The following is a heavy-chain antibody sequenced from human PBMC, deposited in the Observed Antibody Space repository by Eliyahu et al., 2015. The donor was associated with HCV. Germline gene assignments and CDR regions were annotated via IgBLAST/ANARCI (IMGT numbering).Heavy chain of an antibody. CDR3: AGEGEGYSYAY. Sequence: EVQLVETGGGLIRPGGSLXLPCAASGFTVSSNSMSWVRQAPGKGXEWVSVFYSGGTTYYADSVKGRFTISRDSSKNTLYLQMNSLRADDTAVYYCAGEGEGYSYAYWGQGTLVTVSS. D-gene: IGHD3-10*01. CDR1: GFTVSSNS. CDR2: FYSGGTT. J-gene: IGHJ4*02. V-gene: IGHV3-53*02.